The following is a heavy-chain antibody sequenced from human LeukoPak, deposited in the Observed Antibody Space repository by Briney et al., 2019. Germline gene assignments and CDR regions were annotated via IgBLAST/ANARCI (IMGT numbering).Heavy chain of an antibody. CDR2: INPNSGAT. J-gene: IGHJ4*02. CDR1: GYIFTGYY. CDR3: ARGPHIAAAGTGPQTY. Sequence: ASVKVSCKASGYIFTGYYMHWVRQAPGQGLEWMGWINPNSGATDYAQRFQGRVTMTRDTSIGTAYMELSSLRSDDTAVYYCARGPHIAAAGTGPQTYWGQGTLVTVSS. V-gene: IGHV1-2*02. D-gene: IGHD6-13*01.